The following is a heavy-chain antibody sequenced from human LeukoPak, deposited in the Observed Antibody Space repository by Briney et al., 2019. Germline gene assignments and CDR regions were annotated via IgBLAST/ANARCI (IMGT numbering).Heavy chain of an antibody. Sequence: ASVKVSCKASGGTFSSYAISWVRQAPGQGLEWMGRIIPILGIANYAQKFQGRVTITADKSTSTAYMELSSLRSEDTAAYYCARDLSTGLGELYDYWGQGTLVTVSS. D-gene: IGHD3-16*01. CDR2: IIPILGIA. V-gene: IGHV1-69*04. J-gene: IGHJ4*02. CDR3: ARDLSTGLGELYDY. CDR1: GGTFSSYA.